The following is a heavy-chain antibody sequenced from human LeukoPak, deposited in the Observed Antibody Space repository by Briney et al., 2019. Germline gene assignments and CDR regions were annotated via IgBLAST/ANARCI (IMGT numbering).Heavy chain of an antibody. CDR2: IYTSGST. J-gene: IGHJ5*02. D-gene: IGHD2-2*01. Sequence: SETLSLTCTVSGGSISSYYWSWIRQPAGKGLEWIGRIYTSGSTNYNPSLKSRVTMSVDTSKNQFSLKLSSVTAADTAVYYCARGYCSSTSCSPWWFDPWGQGTLVTVSS. CDR1: GGSISSYY. V-gene: IGHV4-4*07. CDR3: ARGYCSSTSCSPWWFDP.